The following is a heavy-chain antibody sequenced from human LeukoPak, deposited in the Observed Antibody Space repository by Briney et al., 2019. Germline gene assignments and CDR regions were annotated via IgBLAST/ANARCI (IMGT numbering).Heavy chain of an antibody. Sequence: WASVKVSCKASGGTFSSYAISWVRQAPGQGLEWMGGIIPIFGTANYAQKFQGRVTITADESTGTAYMELSSLRSEDTAVYYCARVPPVGHLGMDVWGKGTTVTVSS. J-gene: IGHJ6*03. D-gene: IGHD1-26*01. CDR2: IIPIFGTA. V-gene: IGHV1-69*13. CDR3: ARVPPVGHLGMDV. CDR1: GGTFSSYA.